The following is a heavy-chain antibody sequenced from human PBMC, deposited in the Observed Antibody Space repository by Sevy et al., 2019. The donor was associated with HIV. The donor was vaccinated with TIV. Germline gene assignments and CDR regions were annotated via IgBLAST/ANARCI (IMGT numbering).Heavy chain of an antibody. CDR1: GGSISSGGYY. D-gene: IGHD3-3*01. V-gene: IGHV4-31*03. Sequence: SETLSLTCTVSGGSISSGGYYWSWIRQHPGKGLEWIGYIYYSGSTYYNPSLKSRVTISVDTSKNQFSLKLSSVTAADTAVYYCARVNYDFWSCYPKKFDYWGQGTLVTVSS. J-gene: IGHJ4*02. CDR3: ARVNYDFWSCYPKKFDY. CDR2: IYYSGST.